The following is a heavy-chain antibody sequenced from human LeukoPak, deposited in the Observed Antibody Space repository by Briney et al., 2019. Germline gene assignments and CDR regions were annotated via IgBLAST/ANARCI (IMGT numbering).Heavy chain of an antibody. CDR2: ISSSGSTI. V-gene: IGHV3-48*03. D-gene: IGHD3-10*02. J-gene: IGHJ6*03. Sequence: GGSLRLSCAASGFTFSTYNMNWVRQAPGKGLEWVSYISSSGSTIYYADSVKGRFTISRDNAKNSLYLQMNSLRAEDTAVYYCAELGITMIGGVWGKGTTVTIS. CDR1: GFTFSTYN. CDR3: AELGITMIGGV.